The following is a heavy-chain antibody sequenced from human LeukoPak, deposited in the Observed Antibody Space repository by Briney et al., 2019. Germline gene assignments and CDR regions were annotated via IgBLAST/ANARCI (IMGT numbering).Heavy chain of an antibody. CDR1: GGSFSGYY. CDR2: INHSGST. CDR3: ARGGLRYFDWLSYFDY. Sequence: SETLSLTCAVYGGSFSGYYWSWIRQPPGKGLEWIGEINHSGSTKYNPSLKSRVTISVDTSKNQFSLKLSSVTAADTAVYYCARGGLRYFDWLSYFDYWGQGTLVTVSS. D-gene: IGHD3-9*01. J-gene: IGHJ4*02. V-gene: IGHV4-34*01.